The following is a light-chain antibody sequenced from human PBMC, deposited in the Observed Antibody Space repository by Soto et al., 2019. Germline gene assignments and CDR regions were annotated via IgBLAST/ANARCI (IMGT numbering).Light chain of an antibody. CDR3: QQRSNWPIFT. J-gene: IGKJ3*01. Sequence: EIVLTQSPATLSLSPGERATLSCRASQSVSSYLSWYHQKPGQAPRLLIYDASNRATGIPARFSGSGSGTDFTLTISSLEPDDFAVDYCQQRSNWPIFTFGPGTKVDIQ. CDR1: QSVSSY. V-gene: IGKV3-11*01. CDR2: DAS.